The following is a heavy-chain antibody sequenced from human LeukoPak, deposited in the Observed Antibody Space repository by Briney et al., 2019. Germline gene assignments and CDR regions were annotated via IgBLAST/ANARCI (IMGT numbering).Heavy chain of an antibody. D-gene: IGHD6-13*01. Sequence: SVKVSCKASGGTFSSYAISWVRQAPGQGLEWMGGIIPIFGTANYAQKFQGRVTITTDESTSTAYMELSSLRSEDTAVYYCARGIAAAAPFDYWGQGTLVTVSS. CDR1: GGTFSSYA. CDR3: ARGIAAAAPFDY. CDR2: IIPIFGTA. V-gene: IGHV1-69*05. J-gene: IGHJ4*02.